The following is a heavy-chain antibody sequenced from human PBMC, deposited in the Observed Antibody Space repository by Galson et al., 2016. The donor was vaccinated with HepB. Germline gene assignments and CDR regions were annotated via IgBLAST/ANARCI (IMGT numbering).Heavy chain of an antibody. CDR2: IRPSIGTA. D-gene: IGHD3-3*01. J-gene: IGHJ4*02. CDR1: EGTFSTYV. CDR3: ARGGGITMTPWALEY. V-gene: IGHV1-69*13. Sequence: SVKVSCKASEGTFSTYVIHWVRQAPGQGLEWVGGIRPSIGTAHYKEKLQGRVTLTADETTSTVFMEVSSLRFEDTAVYYWARGGGITMTPWALEYWGPGTLVTVSS.